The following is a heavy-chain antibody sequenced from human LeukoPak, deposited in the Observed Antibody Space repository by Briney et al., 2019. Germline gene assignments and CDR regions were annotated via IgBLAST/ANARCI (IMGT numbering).Heavy chain of an antibody. CDR1: GYTFTSYG. Sequence: ASVKVSCKASGYTFTSYGISWVRQAPGQGLEWMGWISAYNGNTNYAQKLQGRVTMTTDTSTSTAYMELSSLGSEDTAVYYCARVGHLTLDDVFDIWGQGTMVIVS. CDR2: ISAYNGNT. J-gene: IGHJ3*02. CDR3: ARVGHLTLDDVFDI. D-gene: IGHD3-16*01. V-gene: IGHV1-18*01.